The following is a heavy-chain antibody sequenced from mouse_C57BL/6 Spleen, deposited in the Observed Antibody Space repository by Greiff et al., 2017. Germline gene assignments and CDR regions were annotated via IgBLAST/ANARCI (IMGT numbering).Heavy chain of an antibody. D-gene: IGHD1-1*01. V-gene: IGHV14-3*01. CDR2: IAPANGNT. Sequence: VQLQQSVAELVRPGASVKLSCTASGFNIKNTYMHWVKQRPEQGLEWIGRIAPANGNTKYAPKFQGKATITADTSSNTAYLQLSSLTSEDTAIYYCARSSPYYYGSSYGYAMYYWGQGTSVTVAS. J-gene: IGHJ4*01. CDR1: GFNIKNTY. CDR3: ARSSPYYYGSSYGYAMYY.